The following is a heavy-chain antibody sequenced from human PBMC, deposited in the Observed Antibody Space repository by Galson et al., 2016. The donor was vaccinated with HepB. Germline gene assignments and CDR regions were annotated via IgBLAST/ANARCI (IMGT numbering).Heavy chain of an antibody. Sequence: QSGAEVKKTGESLKISCTGSGYGFASYWNGWVRQIPEKGLEWMGLIFPGDCDTRYSPSFQAQVTISADKSISTAYLQWSSLKASDTAMYYCARQRGFSYGNYYYGMDVWGQGTTVTVSS. CDR2: IFPGDCDT. J-gene: IGHJ6*02. CDR3: ARQRGFSYGNYYYGMDV. D-gene: IGHD5-18*01. CDR1: GYGFASYW. V-gene: IGHV5-51*01.